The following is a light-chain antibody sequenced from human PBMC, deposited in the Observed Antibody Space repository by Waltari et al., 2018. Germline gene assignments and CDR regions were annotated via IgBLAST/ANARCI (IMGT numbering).Light chain of an antibody. Sequence: QSALTQPASASCSPGQSITISCTGTIRDVGSYNYLHWYQQYPGKAPQLMIYEVSYRHSWMFNRFFGAKSGNTATLTISGLQDEDEADYYCSSYTSTKTGVFGTGTKVTVL. CDR2: EVS. CDR3: SSYTSTKTGV. J-gene: IGLJ1*01. V-gene: IGLV2-14*01. CDR1: IRDVGSYNY.